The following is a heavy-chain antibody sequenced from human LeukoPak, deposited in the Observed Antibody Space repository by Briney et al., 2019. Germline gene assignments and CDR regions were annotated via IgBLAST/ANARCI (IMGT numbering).Heavy chain of an antibody. D-gene: IGHD2-2*01. CDR2: INAGNGNT. J-gene: IGHJ6*02. V-gene: IGHV1-3*01. CDR3: ARDRRYCSSTSCPNYYYGMDV. Sequence: ASVKVSCKASGGTFSSYAISWVRQAPGQGLEWMGWINAGNGNTKYSQKFQGRVTITRDTSASTAYMELSSLRSEDTAVYYCARDRRYCSSTSCPNYYYGMDVWGQGTTVTVSS. CDR1: GGTFSSYA.